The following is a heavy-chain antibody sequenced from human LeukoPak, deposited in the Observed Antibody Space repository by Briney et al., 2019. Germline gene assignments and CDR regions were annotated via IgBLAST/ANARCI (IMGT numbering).Heavy chain of an antibody. J-gene: IGHJ4*02. Sequence: ASVKVSCKASGFTFTGYYIRWVRQAPGQGLEWMGYINPQSGGTSSPQKFQGRVTMTTDTSISAAYMQLSSLISDDTAMYYCVREGNQLLSKSFDYWGQGTLVTVSS. CDR3: VREGNQLLSKSFDY. CDR2: INPQSGGT. CDR1: GFTFTGYY. D-gene: IGHD2-2*01. V-gene: IGHV1-2*02.